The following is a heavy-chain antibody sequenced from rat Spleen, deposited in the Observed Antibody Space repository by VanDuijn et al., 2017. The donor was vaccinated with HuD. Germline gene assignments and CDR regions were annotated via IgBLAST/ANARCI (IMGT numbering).Heavy chain of an antibody. D-gene: IGHD2-1*01. CDR2: ITSGGSNT. J-gene: IGHJ2*01. CDR1: GFTFSSFA. CDR3: AKDEGTYWYFDF. Sequence: EVQLVESGGGLVQPGRSLKLSCAASGFTFSSFAMAWVRQAPKKGLEWVATITSGGSNTYYPDSVKGRFTISRDNAKSTLYLQMDSLRSEDTATYYCAKDEGTYWYFDFWGQGVMVTVSS. V-gene: IGHV5-25*01.